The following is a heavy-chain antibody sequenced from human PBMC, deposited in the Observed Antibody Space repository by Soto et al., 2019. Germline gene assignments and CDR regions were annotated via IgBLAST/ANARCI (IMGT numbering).Heavy chain of an antibody. CDR3: ARAGEDYYGAGAGGLDV. CDR1: GGSISSGGFY. D-gene: IGHD3-10*01. CDR2: IYYIGST. J-gene: IGHJ6*02. V-gene: IGHV4-31*03. Sequence: QVQLQESGPGLVKPSQTLSLTCSVSGGSISSGGFYWSWIRQHPGKGLEWIGYIYYIGSTSYNPSLKHRVTIPRDTPNNQFSLKLSSVSAADTAVYYCARAGEDYYGAGAGGLDVWGQGTTVTVSS.